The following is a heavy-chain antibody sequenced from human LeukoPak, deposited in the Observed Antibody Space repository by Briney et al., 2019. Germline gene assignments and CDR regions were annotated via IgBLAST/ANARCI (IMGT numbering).Heavy chain of an antibody. CDR1: GYTFTSFG. Sequence: ASVKVSCKASGYTFTSFGISWVRQAPEQGLEWMGWISAYNGNTNYAQKLQGRVTMTTDTSTSTAYMELRSLRSDDTAVYYCARRTIAAAGIKNYGMDVWGQGTTVTVSS. V-gene: IGHV1-18*01. J-gene: IGHJ6*02. CDR2: ISAYNGNT. D-gene: IGHD6-13*01. CDR3: ARRTIAAAGIKNYGMDV.